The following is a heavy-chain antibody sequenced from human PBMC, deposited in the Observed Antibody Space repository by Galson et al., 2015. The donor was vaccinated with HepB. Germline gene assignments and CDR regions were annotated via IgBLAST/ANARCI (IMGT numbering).Heavy chain of an antibody. CDR3: AKDSGLGGEDY. CDR1: GFTYSSYR. J-gene: IGHJ4*02. V-gene: IGHV3-21*04. Sequence: SLRLSCAASGFTYSSYRMNWVRQPPGKGLEWVSCINRSNDSVSYADSVKGRFTISRDNAKNTMFMQLNSLRAEDTAIYYCAKDSGLGGEDYWGQGILVTVSS. D-gene: IGHD3-16*01. CDR2: INRSNDSV.